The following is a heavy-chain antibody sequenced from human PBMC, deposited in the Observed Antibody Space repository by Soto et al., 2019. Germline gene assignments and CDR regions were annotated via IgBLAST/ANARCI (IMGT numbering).Heavy chain of an antibody. CDR2: VKSDGSST. J-gene: IGHJ6*02. V-gene: IGHV3-74*01. CDR3: AKDSQVPVAFYYYYGMDV. Sequence: GGSLRLSCVGSGFTFSNYWMHWVRQAPGKGLEWVSRVKSDGSSTSYADSVKGRFTISRDNAKNTLYLQMNSLRAEDTAVYYCAKDSQVPVAFYYYYGMDVWGQGTTVTVSS. D-gene: IGHD6-19*01. CDR1: GFTFSNYW.